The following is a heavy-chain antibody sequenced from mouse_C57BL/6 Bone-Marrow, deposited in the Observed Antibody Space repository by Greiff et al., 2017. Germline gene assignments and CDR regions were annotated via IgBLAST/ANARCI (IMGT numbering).Heavy chain of an antibody. V-gene: IGHV2-6*02. D-gene: IGHD2-4*01. J-gene: IGHJ4*01. CDR1: GFSLTSYG. Sequence: VQLVESGPGLVAPSQSLSITCTVSGFSLTSYGVHWVRQPPGKGLEWLVVIWSDGSTTYNSALKSRLSISKDNSKSQVFLKMNSLQTDDTAMYYCARNYDYERGYAMDYWGQGTSVTVSS. CDR3: ARNYDYERGYAMDY. CDR2: IWSDGST.